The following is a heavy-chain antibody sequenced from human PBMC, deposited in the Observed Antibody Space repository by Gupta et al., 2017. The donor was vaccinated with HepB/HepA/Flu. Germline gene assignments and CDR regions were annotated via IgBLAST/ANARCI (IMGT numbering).Heavy chain of an antibody. D-gene: IGHD6-6*01. CDR1: GFYFSNAW. CDR3: TTTVSYSSSSN. J-gene: IGHJ4*02. Sequence: EVQLVESGGGLVKPGGSLRLSCEASGFYFSNAWMNWVRQAPGQGLEWVGRIKSRAVGGTLEYAAPVKGRFTISRDDSKNMLFLQMNSLKAEDTARYYCTTTVSYSSSSNWGQGTLVTVAS. CDR2: IKSRAVGGTL. V-gene: IGHV3-15*01.